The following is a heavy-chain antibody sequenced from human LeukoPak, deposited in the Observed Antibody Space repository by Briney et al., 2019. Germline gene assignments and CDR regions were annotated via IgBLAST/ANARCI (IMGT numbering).Heavy chain of an antibody. CDR2: INRGGDGT. J-gene: IGHJ4*02. V-gene: IGHV3-23*01. D-gene: IGHD3-10*01. CDR3: AKGPERYREVSSFDS. Sequence: PGGSLRLSCAASGFTFNTFTMNWVRQAPGKGLEWVSAINRGGDGTYYADFVQGRFTISRDNSENTLYLQMNSLRPEDTATYYCAKGPERYREVSSFDSWGQGTQVTVSS. CDR1: GFTFNTFT.